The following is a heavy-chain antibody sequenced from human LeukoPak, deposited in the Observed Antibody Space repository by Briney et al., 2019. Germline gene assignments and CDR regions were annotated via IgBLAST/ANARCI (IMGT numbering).Heavy chain of an antibody. J-gene: IGHJ5*02. CDR1: GGSISSDNW. D-gene: IGHD6-13*01. Sequence: GTLSLTCAVSGGSISSDNWWSWVRQSPGKGLEWIGEIYHTGSTNYNPSLKSRVTISVDTSKNQFSLKMRSVTAADTAVYYCARVRRIAAALGWFDPWGQGTLVTVSS. CDR3: ARVRRIAAALGWFDP. CDR2: IYHTGST. V-gene: IGHV4-4*02.